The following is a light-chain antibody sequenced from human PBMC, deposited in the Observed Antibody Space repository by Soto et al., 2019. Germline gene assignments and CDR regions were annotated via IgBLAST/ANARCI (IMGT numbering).Light chain of an antibody. CDR2: DAS. CDR1: QSISSW. Sequence: DIQMTQSPSTLSASVGDRVAMTWRASQSISSWLAWYQQKPGKAPKLLIYDASSLESGVPSRFSGSGSGTEFTLTISSLQPDDFATYYCQQYNSFPLTFGGGTKVDIK. V-gene: IGKV1-5*01. CDR3: QQYNSFPLT. J-gene: IGKJ4*01.